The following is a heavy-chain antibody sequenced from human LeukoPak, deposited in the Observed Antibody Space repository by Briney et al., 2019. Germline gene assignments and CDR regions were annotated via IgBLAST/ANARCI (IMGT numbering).Heavy chain of an antibody. CDR1: GFTFSSYG. D-gene: IGHD2-15*01. CDR2: IRYDGSNK. Sequence: PGGSLRLSCAASGFTFSSYGMRWVRQAPGKGLEWVAFIRYDGSNKYYADSVKGRFTISRDNSKNTLYLQMNSLRAEDTAVYYCAKDLGYCSGGSCYSPFDYWGQGTLVTVSS. J-gene: IGHJ4*02. V-gene: IGHV3-30*02. CDR3: AKDLGYCSGGSCYSPFDY.